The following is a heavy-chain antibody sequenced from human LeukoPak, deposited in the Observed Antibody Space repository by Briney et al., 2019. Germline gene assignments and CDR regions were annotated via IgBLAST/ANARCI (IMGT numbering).Heavy chain of an antibody. V-gene: IGHV3-13*01. J-gene: IGHJ4*02. Sequence: GGSLRLSCAASGSTFSDYDMHWVRQATGKGLEWVSAIGTAGDTYYTGSAKGRFTISRENAKNSLYLQMNSLRAGDTAVYYCARVAKERVGGVYYFDYWGQGTLVTVSS. D-gene: IGHD1-1*01. CDR3: ARVAKERVGGVYYFDY. CDR2: IGTAGDT. CDR1: GSTFSDYD.